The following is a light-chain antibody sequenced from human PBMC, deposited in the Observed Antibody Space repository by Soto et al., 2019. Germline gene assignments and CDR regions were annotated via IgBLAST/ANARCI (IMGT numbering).Light chain of an antibody. CDR3: QQYGSSPRT. CDR1: QNVGSRY. J-gene: IGKJ1*01. CDR2: GTS. V-gene: IGKV3-20*01. Sequence: EIVLTQSPGTLSLSPGERATLSCRASQNVGSRYLAWYQQKPGQAPRLLIYGTSNRATGIPDRFSGSGSGTDFSLNISSLEPGDLAVYYCQQYGSSPRTFGQGTKVEIK.